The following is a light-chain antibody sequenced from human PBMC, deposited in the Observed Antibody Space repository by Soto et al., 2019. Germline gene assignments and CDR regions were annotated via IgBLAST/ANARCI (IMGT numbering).Light chain of an antibody. CDR2: GAS. CDR3: QQYNNWYT. CDR1: QSVSSN. V-gene: IGKV3-15*01. J-gene: IGKJ2*01. Sequence: EIVMTQSPATLSVSPGERATLSCRASQSVSSNLAWYQQKPGEAPRLLIYGASTRATAFPARFTGSGSGTGFTLTIRSLQSEDFAVYYCQQYNNWYTLGQGTKLEIK.